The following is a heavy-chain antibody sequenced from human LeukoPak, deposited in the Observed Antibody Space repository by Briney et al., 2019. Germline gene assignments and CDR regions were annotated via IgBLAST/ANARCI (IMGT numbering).Heavy chain of an antibody. CDR3: ARHPFATPFDY. Sequence: SETLSLTCSVSGGSISGYYWSWIRQPPGQGLEWIGYMYETGHTMYNSSLKSRVTMSLDTSRNYLSLSLSSVTAADTAVYYCARHPFATPFDYWGPGTLVTVSS. J-gene: IGHJ4*02. V-gene: IGHV4-59*08. D-gene: IGHD2-15*01. CDR1: GGSISGYY. CDR2: MYETGHT.